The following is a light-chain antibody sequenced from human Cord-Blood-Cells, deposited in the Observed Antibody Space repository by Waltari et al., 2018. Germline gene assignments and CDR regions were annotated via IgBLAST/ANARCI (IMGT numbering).Light chain of an antibody. CDR3: QQRSNWPLT. Sequence: EIVLTQSPATLSLSPGERATLPCRASQSVSSYLAWYQQKPGQAPRLLIYDASNRATGIPARFSGSGSETDFTLTISSLEPEDFAVYYCQQRSNWPLTFGGGTKVEIK. J-gene: IGKJ4*01. V-gene: IGKV3-11*01. CDR1: QSVSSY. CDR2: DAS.